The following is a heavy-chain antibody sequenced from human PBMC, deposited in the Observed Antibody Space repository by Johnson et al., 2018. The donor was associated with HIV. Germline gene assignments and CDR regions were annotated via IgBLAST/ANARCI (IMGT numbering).Heavy chain of an antibody. V-gene: IGHV3-66*02. CDR1: GFTVSNNF. CDR2: IYSGGST. CDR3: AKTRMGGILDAFDL. D-gene: IGHD3-10*01. J-gene: IGHJ3*01. Sequence: VQLVESGGGLMQPGGSLRLSCVASGFTVSNNFMSWVRQAPGKGLEWVSVIYSGGSTYYADSVKGRFTLSRDNSKNTLDLQMNSLTIEDTAVFYCAKTRMGGILDAFDLWGQGTMVIVS.